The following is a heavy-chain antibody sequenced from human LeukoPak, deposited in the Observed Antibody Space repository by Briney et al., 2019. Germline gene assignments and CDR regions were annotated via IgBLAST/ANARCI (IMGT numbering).Heavy chain of an antibody. CDR1: GGSISSSSYY. D-gene: IGHD6-13*01. CDR3: ASEIAAAMGAFDI. CDR2: IYYSGST. J-gene: IGHJ3*02. Sequence: SETLSLTCTVSGGSISSSSYYWGWLRQPPGKGLEWIGSIYYSGSTYYNPSLKSRVTISVDTSKNQFSLKLSSVTAADTAVYYCASEIAAAMGAFDIWGQGTMVTVSS. V-gene: IGHV4-39*07.